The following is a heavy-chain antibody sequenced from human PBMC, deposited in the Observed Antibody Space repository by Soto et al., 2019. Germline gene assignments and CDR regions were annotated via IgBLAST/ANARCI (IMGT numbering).Heavy chain of an antibody. CDR1: GGSFSGYY. CDR3: ASSYYYGSGSYYY. Sequence: SETLSLTCAVYGGSFSGYYWSWIRQPPGKGLEWIGEINHSGSTNYNPSLKSRVTISVDTSKNQFSLKLSSETAADTAVYYCASSYYYGSGSYYYWGQGTLVTVSS. CDR2: INHSGST. D-gene: IGHD3-10*01. J-gene: IGHJ4*02. V-gene: IGHV4-34*01.